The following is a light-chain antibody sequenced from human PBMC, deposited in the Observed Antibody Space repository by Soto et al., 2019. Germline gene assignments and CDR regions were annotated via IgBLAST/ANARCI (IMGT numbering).Light chain of an antibody. Sequence: DIQMTQSPSSLSASVGDRVTITCQASQDISKYLNWYQQKPGKAPKLLIYDVSKLEAGVPSRFSGSGSGTDFTFTISSLQPEDIATFYCQQYDNLPLTFGGGTKVEIK. V-gene: IGKV1-33*01. CDR3: QQYDNLPLT. CDR1: QDISKY. J-gene: IGKJ4*01. CDR2: DVS.